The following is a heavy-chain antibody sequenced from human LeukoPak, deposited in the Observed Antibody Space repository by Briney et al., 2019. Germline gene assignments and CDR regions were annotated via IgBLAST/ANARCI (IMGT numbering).Heavy chain of an antibody. D-gene: IGHD5-12*01. CDR3: AREVRWLRKFDYYYYYMDV. J-gene: IGHJ6*03. Sequence: GGSLRLSCAASGFTFSSYSMNWVRQAPGKGLEWVSYISSRSRTIYYADSVKGRFTISRDNAKNSLYLQMNSLRAEDTAVYYCAREVRWLRKFDYYYYYMDVWGKGTTVTVSS. CDR1: GFTFSSYS. CDR2: ISSRSRTI. V-gene: IGHV3-48*01.